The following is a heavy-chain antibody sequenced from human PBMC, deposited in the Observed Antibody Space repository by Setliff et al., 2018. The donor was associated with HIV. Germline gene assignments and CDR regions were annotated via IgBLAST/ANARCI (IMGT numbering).Heavy chain of an antibody. CDR3: ARDQKGYSYGYFDS. CDR1: GDSISGYY. V-gene: IGHV4-4*07. CDR2: MHTSGNT. Sequence: SETLSLTCTSSGDSISGYYWSWIRQPAGKGLEWIGRMHTSGNTNYNPSLKSRVTMSVDTSTNQFSLRLSSVTAPDTAVYYCARDQKGYSYGYFDSWGPGTLVTVSS. D-gene: IGHD5-18*01. J-gene: IGHJ4*02.